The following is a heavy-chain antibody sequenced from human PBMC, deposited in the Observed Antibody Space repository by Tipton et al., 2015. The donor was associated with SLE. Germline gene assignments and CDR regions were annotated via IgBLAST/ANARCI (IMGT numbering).Heavy chain of an antibody. CDR3: ARGEREVDY. Sequence: TLSLTCAVSGYSITSGFYCGWILQPPGKGLECIASIYHSGYTYYNPSLKRRVTLSVDTSKNQFSLKLHSVTAAATAVYYCARGEREVDYWGKGTLVTVSS. CDR1: GYSITSGFY. CDR2: IYHSGYT. V-gene: IGHV4-38-2*01. D-gene: IGHD3-16*01. J-gene: IGHJ4*02.